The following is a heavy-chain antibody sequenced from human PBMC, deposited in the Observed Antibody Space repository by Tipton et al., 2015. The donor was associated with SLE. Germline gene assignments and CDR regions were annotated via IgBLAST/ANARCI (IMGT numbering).Heavy chain of an antibody. D-gene: IGHD1-26*01. CDR1: GGSISSGGYS. CDR2: IYHSGST. Sequence: TLSLTCAVSGGSISSGGYSWSWIRQPPGKGLEWIGYIYHSGSTYYNPSLTSRVTISVDRSKNQFSLKLSSVTAADTAVYYCARHVDGGSYFLSGMDVWGQGTTVTVSS. CDR3: ARHVDGGSYFLSGMDV. J-gene: IGHJ6*02. V-gene: IGHV4-30-2*01.